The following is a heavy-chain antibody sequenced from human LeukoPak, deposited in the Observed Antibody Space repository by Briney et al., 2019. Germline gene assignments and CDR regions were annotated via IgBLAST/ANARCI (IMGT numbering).Heavy chain of an antibody. CDR3: ARRDYVWDYFDY. CDR2: IYYSGST. D-gene: IGHD3-16*01. J-gene: IGHJ4*02. Sequence: PSETLSLTCTVSGGSISSGDYYWSWIRQPPGTGLEWIGYIYYSGSTYYNPSLKSRVTISVDTSKNQFSLKLSSVTAADTAVYYCARRDYVWDYFDYWGQGTLVTVSS. CDR1: GGSISSGDYY. V-gene: IGHV4-30-4*01.